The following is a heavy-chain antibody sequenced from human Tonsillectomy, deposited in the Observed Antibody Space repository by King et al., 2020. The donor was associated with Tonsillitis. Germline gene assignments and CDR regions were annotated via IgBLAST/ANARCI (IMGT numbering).Heavy chain of an antibody. D-gene: IGHD2-2*01. CDR1: GYTFTGYY. V-gene: IGHV1-2*02. CDR2: INPNSGGT. CDR3: ARSRPGTYYYGMDV. J-gene: IGHJ6*02. Sequence: QLVQSGAEVKKPGASVKVSCKASGYTFTGYYMHWVRQAPGQGLEWMGWINPNSGGTNQGQKFQGRVTMTRDTSLSTAYMELSRLRSDDTAVYYCARSRPGTYYYGMDVWGQGTTVTVSS.